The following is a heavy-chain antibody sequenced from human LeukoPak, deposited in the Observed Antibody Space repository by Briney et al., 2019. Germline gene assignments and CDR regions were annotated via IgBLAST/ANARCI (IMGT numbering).Heavy chain of an antibody. CDR2: IKHDGSGK. V-gene: IGHV3-7*05. D-gene: IGHD2-15*01. Sequence: GGSLRLSCAASGFVFSSYWKSWVRQAPGRGLEWVANIKHDGSGKYYVDSVRDRFTISRDNAKNSMYLHMNSLRAEDTAVYYCASYCSGGSCCDYWGRGIMVTVSS. J-gene: IGHJ4*02. CDR3: ASYCSGGSCCDY. CDR1: GFVFSSYW.